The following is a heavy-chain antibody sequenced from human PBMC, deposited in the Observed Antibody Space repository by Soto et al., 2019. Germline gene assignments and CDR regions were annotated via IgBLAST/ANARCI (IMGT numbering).Heavy chain of an antibody. Sequence: GSGPTLVNPTQTLTLTCTFSGFSLSTSGMCVSWIRQPPGKALEWLALIDWDDDKYYSTSLKTRLTISKDTSKNQVVLTMTNMDPVDTATYYCARVVEYSSSSAVWVNFDYWGQGTLVTVSS. CDR3: ARVVEYSSSSAVWVNFDY. D-gene: IGHD6-6*01. V-gene: IGHV2-70*01. CDR1: GFSLSTSGMC. J-gene: IGHJ4*02. CDR2: IDWDDDK.